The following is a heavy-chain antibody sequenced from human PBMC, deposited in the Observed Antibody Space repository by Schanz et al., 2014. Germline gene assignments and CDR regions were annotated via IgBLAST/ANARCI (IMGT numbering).Heavy chain of an antibody. V-gene: IGHV3-30-3*01. D-gene: IGHD3-22*01. CDR1: GFTFSSYA. Sequence: QVQLVESGGGLVKPGGSLRLSCAASGFTFSSYAMSWVRQAPGKGLEWVAQISHDGHRDFYADSVKGRFTVSRDNNWKTLSLQMNSWRGDDTALYHGGRENSSGYYPAVTYYIDVWGKGTTVTVSS. CDR2: ISHDGHRD. CDR3: GRENSSGYYPAVTYYIDV. J-gene: IGHJ6*03.